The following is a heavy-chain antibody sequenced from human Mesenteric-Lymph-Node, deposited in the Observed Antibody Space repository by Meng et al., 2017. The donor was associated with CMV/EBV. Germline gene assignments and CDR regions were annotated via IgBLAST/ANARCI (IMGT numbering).Heavy chain of an antibody. Sequence: SVKVSCKASGGTFSSYTISWVRQAPGQGLEWMGRIIPILGIANYAQKFQGRVTITADKSTSTAYMELSSLRSEDTAVYYCARVMATYSSSSSGFDYRGQGTLVTVSS. CDR3: ARVMATYSSSSSGFDY. J-gene: IGHJ4*02. CDR2: IIPILGIA. D-gene: IGHD6-6*01. CDR1: GGTFSSYT. V-gene: IGHV1-69*02.